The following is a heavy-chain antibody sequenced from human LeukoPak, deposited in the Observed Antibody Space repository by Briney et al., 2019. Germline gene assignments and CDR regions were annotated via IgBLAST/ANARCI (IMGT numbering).Heavy chain of an antibody. Sequence: GGSLRLSCAASGFTFSSYAMSWVSQAPGKGLEWVSAISGSGGSTYYADSVKGRFTISRDNSKNTLYLQMNSLRAEDTAVYYCAKDAYGDYGAGVWFDPWGQGTLVTVSS. J-gene: IGHJ5*02. CDR3: AKDAYGDYGAGVWFDP. CDR2: ISGSGGST. D-gene: IGHD4-17*01. V-gene: IGHV3-23*01. CDR1: GFTFSSYA.